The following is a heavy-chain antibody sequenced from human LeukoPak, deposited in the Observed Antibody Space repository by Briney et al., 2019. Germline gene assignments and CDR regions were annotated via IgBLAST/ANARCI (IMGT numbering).Heavy chain of an antibody. D-gene: IGHD1-26*01. CDR3: ARDVSRVGATGPFDY. J-gene: IGHJ4*02. CDR2: INPNSGYT. CDR1: GYTFSGYY. Sequence: ASVKVSCKASGYTFSGYYMQWVRQAPGQGLEWMGWINPNSGYTNYAQKFQGRVTMTRDTSISTAYMELSRLRSDDTAVYYCARDVSRVGATGPFDYWGQGTLVTVSS. V-gene: IGHV1-2*02.